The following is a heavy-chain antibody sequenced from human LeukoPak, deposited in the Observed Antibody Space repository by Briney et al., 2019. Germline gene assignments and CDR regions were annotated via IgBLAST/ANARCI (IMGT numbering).Heavy chain of an antibody. CDR2: ISVSGANL. V-gene: IGHV3-23*01. D-gene: IGHD5-12*01. J-gene: IGHJ4*02. CDR3: AKGIVAAILGYFDY. CDR1: GFTLKNYG. Sequence: PGGSLRLSCSVSGFTLKNYGLGWVRQPPGKGLEWVSAISVSGANLSYADSVKGRSTISRDHTKNTLYLQRNSLRAEDTPVYYCAKGIVAAILGYFDYWGEGTLVTVSS.